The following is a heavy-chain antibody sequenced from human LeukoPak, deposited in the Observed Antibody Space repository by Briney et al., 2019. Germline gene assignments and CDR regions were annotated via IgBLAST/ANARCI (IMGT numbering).Heavy chain of an antibody. V-gene: IGHV3-30*02. Sequence: GGSRRLSCAASGFTFSTYGMHWVRQAPGKGLEWVAFIRYDGINKYYAESVKGRFTISRDNSKNTLILQMNSLSAEDAAVYYCAKGSGNYLTYYFDYWGQGTLVTVSS. CDR3: AKGSGNYLTYYFDY. CDR1: GFTFSTYG. J-gene: IGHJ4*02. D-gene: IGHD1-26*01. CDR2: IRYDGINK.